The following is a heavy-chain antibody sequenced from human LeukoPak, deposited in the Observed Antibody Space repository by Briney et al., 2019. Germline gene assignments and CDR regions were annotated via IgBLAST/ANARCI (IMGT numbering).Heavy chain of an antibody. CDR3: ARAGPGSGWYFDY. Sequence: PSVKVSCKASGYTFTSFGISWVRQAPGQGLEWMGWSSGYNGNTNYAQKFQGRVAMTTDTSTTTAYMELRGLRFNDTAVYYCARAGPGSGWYFDYWGQGTLVTVSS. J-gene: IGHJ4*02. CDR1: GYTFTSFG. V-gene: IGHV1-18*01. D-gene: IGHD6-19*01. CDR2: SSGYNGNT.